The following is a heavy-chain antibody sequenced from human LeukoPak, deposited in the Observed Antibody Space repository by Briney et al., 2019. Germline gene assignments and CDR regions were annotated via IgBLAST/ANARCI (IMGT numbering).Heavy chain of an antibody. CDR1: GFTFSSYS. CDR3: AKWPLRGGMDV. CDR2: ISYDGSNK. V-gene: IGHV3-30*18. D-gene: IGHD5-12*01. Sequence: GGSLRLSCAASGFTFSSYSMNWVRQAPGKGLEWVAVISYDGSNKYYADSVKGRFTISRDNSKNTLYLQMNSLRAEDTAVYYCAKWPLRGGMDVWGQGTTVTVSS. J-gene: IGHJ6*02.